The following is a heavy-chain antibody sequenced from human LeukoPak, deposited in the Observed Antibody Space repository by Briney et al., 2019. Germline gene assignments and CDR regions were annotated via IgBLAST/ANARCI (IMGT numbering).Heavy chain of an antibody. CDR3: ATSLTTIDAFDI. J-gene: IGHJ3*02. V-gene: IGHV1-24*01. Sequence: ASVKVSCKVSGYTLTELSMHWVRQAPGKGLEWMGGFDPEDGETIYAQKFQGRVTMTEDTSTDTAYMELSSLRSEDTAVYYCATSLTTIDAFDIWGQGTMVTVSS. CDR1: GYTLTELS. D-gene: IGHD4-17*01. CDR2: FDPEDGET.